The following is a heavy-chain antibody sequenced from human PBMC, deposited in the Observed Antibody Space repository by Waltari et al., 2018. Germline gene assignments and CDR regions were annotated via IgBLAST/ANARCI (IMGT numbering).Heavy chain of an antibody. D-gene: IGHD6-13*01. CDR2: INPNSGGT. J-gene: IGHJ6*03. V-gene: IGHV1-2*06. CDR3: ATRAEAADLRYYYYYYMDV. Sequence: QVQLVQSGAEVKKPGASVKVSCKASGYTFTGYYMQWVRQAPGQGLEWMGRINPNSGGTNYAQKFQGRVTMTRDTSISTAYMELSRLRSDDTAVYYCATRAEAADLRYYYYYYMDVWGKGTTVTVSS. CDR1: GYTFTGYY.